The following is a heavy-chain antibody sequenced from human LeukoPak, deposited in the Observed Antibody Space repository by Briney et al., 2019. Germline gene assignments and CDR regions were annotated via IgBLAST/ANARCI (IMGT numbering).Heavy chain of an antibody. CDR1: GFTFSSYA. V-gene: IGHV3-23*01. Sequence: GGSLRLSCAASGFTFSSYAMSWVHQAPGKGLGWVSAISGSGGSTYYADSVKGRFTISRDNSKNTLYLQMNSLRAEDTAIYYCAKQSLLLRGPLLIYYFDFWGQGTLVTVSS. CDR2: ISGSGGST. J-gene: IGHJ4*02. D-gene: IGHD3-10*01. CDR3: AKQSLLLRGPLLIYYFDF.